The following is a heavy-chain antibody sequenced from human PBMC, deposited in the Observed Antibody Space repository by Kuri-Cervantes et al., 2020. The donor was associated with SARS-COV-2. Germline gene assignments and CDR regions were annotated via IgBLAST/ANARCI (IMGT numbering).Heavy chain of an antibody. V-gene: IGHV3-48*01. Sequence: GESLKISCAASGFTFSSYSMNWVRQAPGKGLEWVSYISRSSSTIYYADSVKGRFTISRDNAKNSLYLQMNSLRAEDTAVYYCAELGMGPVDYWGQGTLVTVSS. CDR1: GFTFSSYS. CDR3: AELGMGPVDY. CDR2: ISRSSSTI. D-gene: IGHD7-27*01. J-gene: IGHJ4*02.